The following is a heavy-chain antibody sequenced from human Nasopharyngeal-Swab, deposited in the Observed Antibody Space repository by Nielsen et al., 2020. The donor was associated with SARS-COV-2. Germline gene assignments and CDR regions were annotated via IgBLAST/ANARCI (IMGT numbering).Heavy chain of an antibody. CDR3: SRWEGGAYFDY. V-gene: IGHV3-72*01. J-gene: IGHJ4*02. Sequence: VRQAPGKGLEWVGRTRKRGNTYATEYAASVKGRFTISRVDSRNSLYLHMSGLTTVDTAVYYCSRWEGGAYFDYWGQGTLVTVSS. CDR2: TRKRGNTYAT. D-gene: IGHD1-26*01.